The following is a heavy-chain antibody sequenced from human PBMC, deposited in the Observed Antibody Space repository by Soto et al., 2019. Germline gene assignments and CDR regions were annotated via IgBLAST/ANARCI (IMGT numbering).Heavy chain of an antibody. CDR1: GYSISSSGYY. V-gene: IGHV4-38-2*01. Sequence: PSETPSLTCAVSGYSISSSGYYWGWIRQPPGKGLEWIGSIYHSGSTYYNPSLKSRVTISVDTSKNQFSLKLSSVTAADTAVYYCARALLVGATHDYWGQGTLVTVSS. CDR3: ARALLVGATHDY. D-gene: IGHD1-26*01. CDR2: IYHSGST. J-gene: IGHJ4*02.